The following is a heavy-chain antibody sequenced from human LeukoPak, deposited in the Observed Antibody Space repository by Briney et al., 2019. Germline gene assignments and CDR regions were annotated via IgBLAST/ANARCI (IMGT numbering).Heavy chain of an antibody. CDR3: ARGLGYDYGDYLPIFDY. D-gene: IGHD4-17*01. CDR2: IYSGGST. V-gene: IGHV3-53*01. Sequence: GGSLRLSCAASGFTVSSDYMSWVRQAPGQGLEWVSVIYSGGSTYYAESVQGRVTITTSDSKNRLLLQMNSLRAEDTAVYYCARGLGYDYGDYLPIFDYWGQGTLVTVSS. CDR1: GFTVSSDY. J-gene: IGHJ4*02.